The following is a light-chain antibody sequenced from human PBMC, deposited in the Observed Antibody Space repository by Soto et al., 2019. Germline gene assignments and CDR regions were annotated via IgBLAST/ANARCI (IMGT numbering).Light chain of an antibody. V-gene: IGKV4-1*01. Sequence: DIVMTQSPDSLAVSLGERATINCKSSKSVLYSSNNKNYLVWYQQKPGQPPKLLIYWASTRESGVPDRFSGSGSGTDFTLTISSLQAEDVAVYYCQQYYNTPLTFGGGTKVEIK. CDR2: WAS. J-gene: IGKJ4*01. CDR1: KSVLYSSNNKNY. CDR3: QQYYNTPLT.